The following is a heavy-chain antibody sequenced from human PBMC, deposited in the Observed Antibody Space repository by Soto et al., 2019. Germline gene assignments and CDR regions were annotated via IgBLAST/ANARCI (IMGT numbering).Heavy chain of an antibody. CDR2: IYYSGST. CDR1: GGSISSYY. Sequence: SETLSLTCTVSGGSISSYYWSWIRQPPGKGLEWIGYIYYSGSTNYNPSLKSRVTISVDTSKNQFSLKLSSVTAADTAVYYCARLINYAYGYYYYYMDVWGKGTTVTVSS. CDR3: ARLINYAYGYYYYYMDV. D-gene: IGHD4-4*01. J-gene: IGHJ6*03. V-gene: IGHV4-59*01.